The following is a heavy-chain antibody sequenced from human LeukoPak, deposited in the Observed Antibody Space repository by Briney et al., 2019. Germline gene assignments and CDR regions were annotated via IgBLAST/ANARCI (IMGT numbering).Heavy chain of an antibody. D-gene: IGHD3-22*01. CDR2: VIPIFGTA. CDR1: GGTFSSYA. V-gene: IGHV1-69*01. J-gene: IGHJ3*02. CDR3: ARRPNYYDSSGYVGAFDI. Sequence: SVKVSCKASGGTFSSYAISWVRQAPGQGLEWMGGVIPIFGTANYAQKFQGRVTITADESTSTAYMELSSLRSEDTAVYYCARRPNYYDSSGYVGAFDIWGQGTMVTVSS.